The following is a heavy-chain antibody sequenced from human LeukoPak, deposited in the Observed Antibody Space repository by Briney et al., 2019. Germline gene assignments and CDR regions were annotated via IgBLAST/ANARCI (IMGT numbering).Heavy chain of an antibody. J-gene: IGHJ5*02. CDR1: GYTFTGYY. V-gene: IGHV1-2*02. D-gene: IGHD2-15*01. CDR2: INPNSGGT. CDR3: ATILYCSGGSCYSYWFDP. Sequence: ASVKVSCKASGYTFTGYYMHWVRQAPGQGLEWMGWINPNSGGTNYAQKFQGRVTMTRDTSISTAYMELSRLRSDDTAVYYCATILYCSGGSCYSYWFDPWGREPWSPSPQ.